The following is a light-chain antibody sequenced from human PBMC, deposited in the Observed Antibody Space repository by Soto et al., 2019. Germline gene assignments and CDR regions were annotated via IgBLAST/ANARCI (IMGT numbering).Light chain of an antibody. V-gene: IGLV2-14*01. CDR3: SSYSSSTTRV. J-gene: IGLJ2*01. Sequence: QSARTQPASMSGSPGQSITISCTGTSSDVGTYNYVSWYQQHPVKATKLMIYDVNTRPSGVSNRFSGSKSGNTASLTISWLQAEDEADYFCSSYSSSTTRVFGGGTQLTVL. CDR1: SSDVGTYNY. CDR2: DVN.